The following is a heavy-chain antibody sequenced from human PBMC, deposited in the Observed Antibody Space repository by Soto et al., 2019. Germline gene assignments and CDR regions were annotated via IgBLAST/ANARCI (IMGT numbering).Heavy chain of an antibody. CDR2: ISASSSYT. Sequence: GGSLRLSCAAPGFTLSDYYINWSRQAPGKGPEWVSYISASSSYTNYADSVQGRFTISRDNAKNSVYLQMNSLRAEDTAVYYCAFSPRPGGTGFDYWGQGTPVTVSS. V-gene: IGHV3-11*06. CDR1: GFTLSDYY. CDR3: AFSPRPGGTGFDY. J-gene: IGHJ4*02. D-gene: IGHD1-26*01.